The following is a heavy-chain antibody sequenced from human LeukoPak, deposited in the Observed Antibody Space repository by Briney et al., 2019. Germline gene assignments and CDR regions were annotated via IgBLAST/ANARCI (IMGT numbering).Heavy chain of an antibody. CDR1: GGSIRGYY. CDR2: IYYSGST. CDR3: ARGTYYYDSSGLFDY. D-gene: IGHD3-22*01. Sequence: PSETLSLTCTVSGGSIRGYYWSWIRQPPGEGLEVIGYIYYSGSTNYNPSLKSRVTISVDKSKNQFSLNLSSVTAADTAVYYCARGTYYYDSSGLFDYWGQGTLVTVSS. J-gene: IGHJ4*02. V-gene: IGHV4-59*12.